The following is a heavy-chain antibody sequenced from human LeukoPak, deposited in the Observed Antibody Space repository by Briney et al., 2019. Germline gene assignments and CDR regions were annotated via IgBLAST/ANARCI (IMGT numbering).Heavy chain of an antibody. CDR1: GYSFISYW. V-gene: IGHV5-51*01. D-gene: IGHD1-26*01. Sequence: GESLKISCKGSGYSFISYWIGWVRQMPGKGPEWMGIIYPGDSDTRYSPSFQGQVAISADKSITTAYLQWSCLKASDTAMYYCARREGAMSFDYWGQGTLVTVSS. CDR3: ARREGAMSFDY. J-gene: IGHJ4*02. CDR2: IYPGDSDT.